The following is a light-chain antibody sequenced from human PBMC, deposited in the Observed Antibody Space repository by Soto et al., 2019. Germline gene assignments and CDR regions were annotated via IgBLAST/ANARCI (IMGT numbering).Light chain of an antibody. CDR1: QGISGY. CDR2: AAS. Sequence: DIQMTQSPSSLSASVGDRVTITCRASQGISGYLSWYQQKPGKAPKLLIYAASTLQSGVPSRFSGSGSGTDFTLTIISLQPEDFATYYCQQAHGTFGQGTRLEIK. CDR3: QQAHGT. J-gene: IGKJ5*01. V-gene: IGKV1-39*01.